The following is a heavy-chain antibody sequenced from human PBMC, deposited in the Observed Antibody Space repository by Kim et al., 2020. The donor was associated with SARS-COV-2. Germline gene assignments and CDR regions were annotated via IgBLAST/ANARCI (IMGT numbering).Heavy chain of an antibody. CDR3: ARGEVATHFFDY. Sequence: SETLSLTCTVSGGSISSSSYYWGWIRQPPGKGLEWIGSIYYSGSTYYNPSLKSRVTISVDTSKNQFSLKLSSVTAADTAVYYCARGEVATHFFDYWGQGTLVTVSS. D-gene: IGHD5-12*01. CDR1: GGSISSSSYY. J-gene: IGHJ4*02. V-gene: IGHV4-39*07. CDR2: IYYSGST.